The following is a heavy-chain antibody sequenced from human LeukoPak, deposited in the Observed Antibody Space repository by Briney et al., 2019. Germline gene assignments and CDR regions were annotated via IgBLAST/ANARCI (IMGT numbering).Heavy chain of an antibody. CDR2: ISGRGVST. D-gene: IGHD1-20*01. V-gene: IGHV3-23*01. CDR3: ARDITRSGWFDP. J-gene: IGHJ5*02. Sequence: GGSLRLSCAASGFIFSSYAMSWVRQAPGKGLEWVSVISGRGVSTYYADSVKGRFTISRDNSKNTLYLQMNSLRAEDTAVYYCARDITRSGWFDPWGQGTLVTVSS. CDR1: GFIFSSYA.